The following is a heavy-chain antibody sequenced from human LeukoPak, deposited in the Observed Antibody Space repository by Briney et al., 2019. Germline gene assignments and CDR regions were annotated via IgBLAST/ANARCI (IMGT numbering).Heavy chain of an antibody. V-gene: IGHV3-23*01. Sequence: GGSLRLSCAASGFTLSSYAMSWVRQAPGKGLEWVSAISGSGGSTYYADSVKGRFTISRDNSKNTLYLQMNSLRAEDTAVYYCAKDHGYCSSTSCPVDYWGQGTLVTVSS. J-gene: IGHJ4*02. D-gene: IGHD2-2*01. CDR2: ISGSGGST. CDR1: GFTLSSYA. CDR3: AKDHGYCSSTSCPVDY.